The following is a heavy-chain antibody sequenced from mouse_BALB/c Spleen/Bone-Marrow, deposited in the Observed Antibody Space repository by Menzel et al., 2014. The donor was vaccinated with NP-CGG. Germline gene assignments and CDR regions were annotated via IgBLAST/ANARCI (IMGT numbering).Heavy chain of an antibody. CDR1: GYTFSSYW. J-gene: IGHJ3*01. CDR2: ILPGSGNT. Sequence: QVQLQQPAPELMKPGASVKISCKATGYTFSSYWIEWVKQRPGHGLEWIGEILPGSGNTHYNEKFKGKATLTADKSSSTAYMQLSSLTSENSAVYFCARSGDSSGYGSAYWGQGTLVTVSA. D-gene: IGHD3-2*01. CDR3: ARSGDSSGYGSAY. V-gene: IGHV1-9*01.